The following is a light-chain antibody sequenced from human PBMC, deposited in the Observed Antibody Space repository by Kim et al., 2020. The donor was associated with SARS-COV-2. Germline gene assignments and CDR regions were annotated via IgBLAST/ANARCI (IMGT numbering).Light chain of an antibody. V-gene: IGKV3-20*01. CDR1: QSVSSSY. Sequence: ENVLTQSPGTLSLSPGERATLSCRASQSVSSSYLAWYQQKPGQAPRLLIYGASSRATGIPDRFSGSGSGTDFTLTISRLEPESFSVYYCQQYGSFPWTFGQGTKVDIK. CDR3: QQYGSFPWT. J-gene: IGKJ1*01. CDR2: GAS.